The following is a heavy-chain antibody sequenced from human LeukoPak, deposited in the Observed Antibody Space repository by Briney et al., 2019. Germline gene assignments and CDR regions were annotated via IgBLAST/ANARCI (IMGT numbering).Heavy chain of an antibody. J-gene: IGHJ2*01. CDR1: GASISTYY. Sequence: PSETLSLTCTVSGASISTYYWSWIRQPAGKGLEWIGRMYTSGSTNYNPSLKSRVPMSVDTSKNQLSLKLSSVTAADTAVYFCARDNGGDYWYSDIWGRGTLVTVSS. CDR3: ARDNGGDYWYSDI. D-gene: IGHD2-21*01. CDR2: MYTSGST. V-gene: IGHV4-4*07.